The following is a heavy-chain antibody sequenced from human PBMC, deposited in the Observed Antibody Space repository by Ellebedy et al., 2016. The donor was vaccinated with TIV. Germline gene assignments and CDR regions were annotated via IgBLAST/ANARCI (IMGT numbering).Heavy chain of an antibody. V-gene: IGHV3-30-3*01. Sequence: PGGSLSLSCAASGFAFSRYAIHWVRQSPGKGLEWVAIISNDGTNKYYADSVKGRFTISRDNSKNTLYLQMNSLRAEDTAVYSCARFSSPESSSGWPQRMDYYLDYWGQGTLVTVSP. J-gene: IGHJ4*02. CDR3: ARFSSPESSSGWPQRMDYYLDY. CDR1: GFAFSRYA. D-gene: IGHD6-19*01. CDR2: ISNDGTNK.